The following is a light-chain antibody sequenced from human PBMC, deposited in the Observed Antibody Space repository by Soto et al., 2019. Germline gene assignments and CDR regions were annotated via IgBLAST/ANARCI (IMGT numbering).Light chain of an antibody. Sequence: DIQMTQSPSSLSASVGDRVTITCRASQSIGYWLAWYQQKPGKAPNLLIYAASSLETGVPSRFSGSGFGTEFTLTIASLQPDDSQSYYCQKSNSFSKTFGRGTKVDIK. J-gene: IGKJ1*01. CDR1: QSIGYW. CDR2: AAS. V-gene: IGKV1-5*01. CDR3: QKSNSFSKT.